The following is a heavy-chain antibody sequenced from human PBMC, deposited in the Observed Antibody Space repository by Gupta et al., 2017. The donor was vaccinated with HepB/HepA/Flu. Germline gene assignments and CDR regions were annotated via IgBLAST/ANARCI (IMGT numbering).Heavy chain of an antibody. CDR3: TASAAEGDYDPGF. CDR1: EFAVGCKS. V-gene: IGHV3-53*01. D-gene: IGHD4-17*01. CDR2: FNPLAET. Sequence: EVQLVESGGALIPPGGSLRLSCAASEFAVGCKSMHWVRQAPGKGLEWVSVFNPLAETYYADSVKGRFTITKDDSKNTVDLQMNSLRPDDTAVYFCTASAAEGDYDPGFWGRGTLVTVSS. J-gene: IGHJ4*02.